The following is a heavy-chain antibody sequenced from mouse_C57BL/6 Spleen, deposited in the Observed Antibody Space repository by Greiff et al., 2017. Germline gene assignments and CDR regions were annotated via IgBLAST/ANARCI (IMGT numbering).Heavy chain of an antibody. Sequence: VQLQQSGAELVRPGASVTLSCKASGYTFTDYEMHWVKQTPVHGLEWIGAIDPENGGTAYNQKFKGKAILTADKSSSTAYMELRSLTSEDSAVYYCTRGDYYSNYWFAYWGQGTLVTVSA. CDR2: IDPENGGT. D-gene: IGHD2-5*01. CDR3: TRGDYYSNYWFAY. V-gene: IGHV1-15*01. J-gene: IGHJ3*01. CDR1: GYTFTDYE.